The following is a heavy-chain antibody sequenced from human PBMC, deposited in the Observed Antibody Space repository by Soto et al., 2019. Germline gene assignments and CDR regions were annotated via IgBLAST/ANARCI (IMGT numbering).Heavy chain of an antibody. CDR1: GGSISSDDYY. Sequence: PSETLSLTCTVSGGSISSDDYYWSCVRPPPGKGLVWIGYISYSGSTLYNPSLKSRVTISVDTSKNQFSLKLSSVAAADTAVYYCAGYLDGCVYDCYYYLDYWGQGTLVTVSS. V-gene: IGHV4-30-4*01. D-gene: IGHD2-21*02. CDR3: AGYLDGCVYDCYYYLDY. CDR2: ISYSGST. J-gene: IGHJ4*02.